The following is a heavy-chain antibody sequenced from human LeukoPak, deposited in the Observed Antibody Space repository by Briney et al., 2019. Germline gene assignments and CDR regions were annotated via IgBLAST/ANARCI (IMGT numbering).Heavy chain of an antibody. CDR3: ARRFSGSGSPITY. V-gene: IGHV1-69*13. Sequence: SVKVSCKASGGTFSSYAISWVRQAPGQGLEWMGGIIPIFGTANYAQKFQGRVTITADGSTGTAYMELSSLRSEDTAVYYCARRFSGSGSPITYWGQGTLVTVSS. CDR2: IIPIFGTA. J-gene: IGHJ4*02. CDR1: GGTFSSYA. D-gene: IGHD3-10*01.